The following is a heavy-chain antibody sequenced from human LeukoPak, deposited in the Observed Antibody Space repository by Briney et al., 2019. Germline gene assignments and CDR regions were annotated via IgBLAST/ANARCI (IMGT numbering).Heavy chain of an antibody. CDR2: ISSSSSYI. CDR3: ARKNLSSGWYYVY. D-gene: IGHD6-19*01. V-gene: IGHV3-21*01. Sequence: PGGSLGLSCAASGFTFSSYSMNWVRQAPGKGLEWVSSISSSSSYIYYADSVKGRFTISRDNAKNSLYLQMNGLRAEDTAVYYCARKNLSSGWYYVYWGQGTLVTVSS. J-gene: IGHJ4*02. CDR1: GFTFSSYS.